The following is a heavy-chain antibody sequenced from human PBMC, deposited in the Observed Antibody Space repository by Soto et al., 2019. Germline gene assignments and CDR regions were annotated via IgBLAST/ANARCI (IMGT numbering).Heavy chain of an antibody. Sequence: PGGSLRLSCAASGFTFSDHYMDWVRQAPGKGLEWVGRARNRANSYTTEYAASVKGRFTISRDDSRNSLFLQMNSLITDDTAVYYCTSSWGDYRYFDSWGQGALVTVSS. CDR2: ARNRANSYTT. D-gene: IGHD4-17*01. CDR1: GFTFSDHY. V-gene: IGHV3-72*01. CDR3: TSSWGDYRYFDS. J-gene: IGHJ4*02.